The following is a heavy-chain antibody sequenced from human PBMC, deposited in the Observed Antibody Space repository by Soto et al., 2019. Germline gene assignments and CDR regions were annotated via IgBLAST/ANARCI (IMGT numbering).Heavy chain of an antibody. CDR1: GYTFTNYP. CDR2: INAGNGNT. Sequence: ASVKVSCKASGYTFTNYPMHWVRQAPGQRLEWMGWINAGNGNTKYSQRFQGRVTLTEDTSTDTVFMELTSLRLDDTAIYYCATDRASVAGGFDFWGQGTAVTVSS. V-gene: IGHV1-3*01. J-gene: IGHJ4*02. CDR3: ATDRASVAGGFDF. D-gene: IGHD6-19*01.